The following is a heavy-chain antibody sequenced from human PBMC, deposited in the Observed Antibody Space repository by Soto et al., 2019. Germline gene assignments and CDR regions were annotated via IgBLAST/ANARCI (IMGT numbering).Heavy chain of an antibody. CDR3: ARGREYDYIWWCYRVPYCYYMYV. V-gene: IGHV4-34*01. J-gene: IGHJ6*03. CDR2: INHSGST. Sequence: SGTLSLTCAVYGGSLSGYYWSWIRLPPGKGLEWIGEINHSGSTNYNPSLKSRVTISVNTSKNQFSLKLSSVTAADTAVYYCARGREYDYIWWCYRVPYCYYMYVWGKGTTVPVS. D-gene: IGHD3-16*02. CDR1: GGSLSGYY.